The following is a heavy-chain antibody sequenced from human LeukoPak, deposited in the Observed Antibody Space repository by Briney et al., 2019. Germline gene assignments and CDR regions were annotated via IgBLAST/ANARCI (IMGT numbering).Heavy chain of an antibody. CDR2: FDPEDGET. Sequence: ASVKVSCKVSGYTLTELSMHWVRQAPGKGLEWMGGFDPEDGETIYAQKFQGRVTMTEDTSTDTAYMELSSLRSEDTAVYYCASTIAVAGTGWYFDLWGRGTLVTVSS. V-gene: IGHV1-24*01. CDR1: GYTLTELS. J-gene: IGHJ2*01. D-gene: IGHD6-19*01. CDR3: ASTIAVAGTGWYFDL.